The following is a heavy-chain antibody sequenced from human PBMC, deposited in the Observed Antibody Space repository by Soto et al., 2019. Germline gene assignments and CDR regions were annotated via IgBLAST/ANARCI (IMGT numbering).Heavy chain of an antibody. Sequence: QVQLVQSGAEVKKPGSSVKVSCKASGDTFSRHGVSWVRQAPGQGLEWIGRIIPIVGITNYAQNFQDRVTITEANSTYTAYMELSGLRSEDPAMYFCARVAGITHGYGDYAGMSYWYFDLWGRGTLVIVSS. V-gene: IGHV1-69*04. D-gene: IGHD4-17*01. CDR1: GDTFSRHG. J-gene: IGHJ2*01. CDR3: ARVAGITHGYGDYAGMSYWYFDL. CDR2: IIPIVGIT.